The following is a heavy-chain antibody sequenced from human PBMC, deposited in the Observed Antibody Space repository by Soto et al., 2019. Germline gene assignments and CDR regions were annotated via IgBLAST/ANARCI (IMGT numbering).Heavy chain of an antibody. CDR3: ARKGYSSSWYEGEFDP. D-gene: IGHD6-13*01. CDR2: INPSGGST. CDR1: GYTFTSYY. Sequence: ASVKVSCKASGYTFTSYYMHWVRQAPGQGLEWMGIINPSGGSTSYAQKFQGRVTMTRDTSTSTVYMELSSLRSEDTAVYYCARKGYSSSWYEGEFDPWGQGTLVTVS. J-gene: IGHJ5*02. V-gene: IGHV1-46*01.